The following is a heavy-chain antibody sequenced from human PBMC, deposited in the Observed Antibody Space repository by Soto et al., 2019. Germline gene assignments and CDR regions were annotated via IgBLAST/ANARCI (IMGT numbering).Heavy chain of an antibody. Sequence: GGALRVSCAASGFTFSMYWMHWVRQVPGKGPEWVSRINDDGSSTNYADSVKGRFTISRDNAKNTLYLQMNDLRAEDTAVYYCTRGPRSTSTGTGAFWGQGTLVTVSP. CDR2: INDDGSST. CDR1: GFTFSMYW. J-gene: IGHJ4*02. CDR3: TRGPRSTSTGTGAF. V-gene: IGHV3-74*01. D-gene: IGHD1-1*01.